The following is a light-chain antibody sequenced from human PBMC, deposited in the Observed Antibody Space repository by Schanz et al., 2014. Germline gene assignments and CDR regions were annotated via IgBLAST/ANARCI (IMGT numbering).Light chain of an antibody. CDR1: SSNIGAGYD. CDR2: GIS. CDR3: QSFDSSLRDV. Sequence: QSVLTQPPSVSGAPGQRVTISCTGNSSNIGAGYDVHWYQQLPGTAPKLLIYGISNRPSGVPDRFSGSKSGTSASLAITGLQAEDEADYYCQSFDSSLRDVFGGGTKLTVL. V-gene: IGLV1-40*01. J-gene: IGLJ3*02.